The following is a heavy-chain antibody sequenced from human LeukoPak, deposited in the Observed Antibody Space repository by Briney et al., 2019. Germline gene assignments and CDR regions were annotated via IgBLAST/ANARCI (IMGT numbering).Heavy chain of an antibody. V-gene: IGHV4-4*07. Sequence: SETLSLTCTVSGGSMSSHFWSWIRQPAGKGLEWIGRVHTNGNRNFNPSLRGRLIMSVDASKSQLSLNLRSVIAADTAVYYCARDEQRDCRDSACYDWFDSWGHGTLVTVSS. CDR3: ARDEQRDCRDSACYDWFDS. CDR2: VHTNGNR. D-gene: IGHD2-2*01. CDR1: GGSMSSHF. J-gene: IGHJ5*01.